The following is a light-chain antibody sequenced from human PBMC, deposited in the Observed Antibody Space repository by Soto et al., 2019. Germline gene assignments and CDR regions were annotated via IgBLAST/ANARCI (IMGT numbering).Light chain of an antibody. Sequence: QSALTHPASVSGSPGQSITSSCSGTSRDGDSVSWYQQHPGKAPKLIIYEVTNRPSGVSNRFSGSKSDYTASLTISGLQAEDEADYYCSSYTAASTLDVVFGGGTKVTVL. CDR2: EVT. V-gene: IGLV2-14*01. J-gene: IGLJ2*01. CDR1: SRDGDS. CDR3: SSYTAASTLDVV.